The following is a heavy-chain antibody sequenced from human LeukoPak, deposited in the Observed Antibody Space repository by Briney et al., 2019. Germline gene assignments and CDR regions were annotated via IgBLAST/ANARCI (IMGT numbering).Heavy chain of an antibody. Sequence: SQTLSLTCTVSGGSISSADYYWSWIRQPPGKGLEWIGYIYYSGSTNYNPSLKSRVTISVDTSKNQFSLKLSSVTAADTAVYYCAREGGGKLYWGQGTLVTVSS. CDR2: IYYSGST. CDR3: AREGGGKLY. D-gene: IGHD4-23*01. J-gene: IGHJ4*02. CDR1: GGSISSADYY. V-gene: IGHV4-61*08.